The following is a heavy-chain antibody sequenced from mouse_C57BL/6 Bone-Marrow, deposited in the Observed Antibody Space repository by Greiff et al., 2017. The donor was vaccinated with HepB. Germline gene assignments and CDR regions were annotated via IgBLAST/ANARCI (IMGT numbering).Heavy chain of an antibody. J-gene: IGHJ2*01. Sequence: EADGIDFSRYWMSWVRRAPGKGLEWVGEINPDSSTINYAPSLKDKFIISRDNAKNTLYLQMSKVRSEDTALYYCARRYYGSSLDYWGQGTTLTVSS. CDR2: INPDSSTI. CDR3: ARRYYGSSLDY. D-gene: IGHD1-1*01. V-gene: IGHV4-1*01. CDR1: GIDFSRYW.